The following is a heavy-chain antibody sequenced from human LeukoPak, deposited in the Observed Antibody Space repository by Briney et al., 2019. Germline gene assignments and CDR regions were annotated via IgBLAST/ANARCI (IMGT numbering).Heavy chain of an antibody. CDR3: ARENYYGSGLYFDY. D-gene: IGHD3-10*01. V-gene: IGHV3-53*01. Sequence: GGSLRLSCAASGFTVSSNYMSWVRQAPGKGLEWVSVIYSGGSTYYGDSVKGRFTISRDNSKNTLYLQMNSLRAEDTAVYYCARENYYGSGLYFDYWGQGTLVTASS. CDR1: GFTVSSNY. CDR2: IYSGGST. J-gene: IGHJ4*02.